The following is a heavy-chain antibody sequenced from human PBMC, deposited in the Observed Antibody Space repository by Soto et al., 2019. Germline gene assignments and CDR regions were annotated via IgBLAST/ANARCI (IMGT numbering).Heavy chain of an antibody. CDR3: ARVPLWFGARYGMDV. D-gene: IGHD3-10*01. J-gene: IGHJ6*02. CDR2: INPSGGST. V-gene: IGHV1-46*01. Sequence: AASVKVSCKASGYTFTSYYMHWVRQAPGQGLEWMGIINPSGGSTSYAQKFQGRVTMTRDTSTSTVYMELSSLRSEDTAVYYCARVPLWFGARYGMDVWGQGTTVTVSS. CDR1: GYTFTSYY.